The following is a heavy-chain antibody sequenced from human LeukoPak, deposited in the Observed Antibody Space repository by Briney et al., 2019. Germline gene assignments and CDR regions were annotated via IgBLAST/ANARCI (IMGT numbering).Heavy chain of an antibody. V-gene: IGHV3-23*01. CDR2: ISGSGGTT. D-gene: IGHD4-17*01. J-gene: IGHJ4*02. CDR1: GFTFSSYV. Sequence: GGSLRLSCAASGFTFSSYVMSWVRQAPGEGLDWASVISGSGGTTYYADSVKGRFTISRDNSKNTLYLQMNSLRAEDTAIYYCAKDSSTTVTTKGGPRRSFDYWGLGTLVTVSS. CDR3: AKDSSTTVTTKGGPRRSFDY.